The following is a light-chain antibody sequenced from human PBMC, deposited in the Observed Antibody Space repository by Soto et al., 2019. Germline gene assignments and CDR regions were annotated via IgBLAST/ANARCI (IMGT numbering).Light chain of an antibody. CDR3: QQYGSSHLT. J-gene: IGKJ4*01. CDR1: QSVSSSY. Sequence: EIVLTQSPGTLSLSPGERATLSCRASQSVSSSYLAWYQQKPGQAPRLLIYGASSRATGIPDRFSGSGYGTDFTLTISRLEPEDFAGYYCQQYGSSHLTFGGGTKVEIK. V-gene: IGKV3-20*01. CDR2: GAS.